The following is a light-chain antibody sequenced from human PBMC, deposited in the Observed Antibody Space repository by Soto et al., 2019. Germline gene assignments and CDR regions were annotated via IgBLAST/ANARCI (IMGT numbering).Light chain of an antibody. CDR1: SSNIGAGYD. J-gene: IGLJ2*01. V-gene: IGLV1-40*01. CDR3: QSYDSSLSGWVV. CDR2: GNS. Sequence: QSVLTQQPSVSGAPGQRVTISCTGSSSNIGAGYDVHWYQQLPGTAPKLLIYGNSNRPSGVPDRFSGSKSGTSASLAITGLQAEDEADYYCQSYDSSLSGWVVFGGGTKLTVL.